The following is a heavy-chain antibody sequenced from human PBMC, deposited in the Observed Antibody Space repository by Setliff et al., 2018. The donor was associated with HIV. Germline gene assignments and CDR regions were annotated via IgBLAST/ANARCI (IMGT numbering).Heavy chain of an antibody. CDR3: ARGLGGGFSLDAFDI. Sequence: LSLTCTVSGGSVSSFYWSWIRQPAEKGLEWIGRIYTRGSTNSNPSLKGRVTMSVDTSKNHFSLKLSSVTAADTAIYYCARGLGGGFSLDAFDIWGRGTMVTVSS. CDR2: IYTRGST. D-gene: IGHD2-15*01. J-gene: IGHJ3*02. V-gene: IGHV4-4*07. CDR1: GGSVSSFY.